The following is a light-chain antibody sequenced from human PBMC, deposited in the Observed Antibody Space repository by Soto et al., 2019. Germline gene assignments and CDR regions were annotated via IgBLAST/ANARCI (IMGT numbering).Light chain of an antibody. J-gene: IGLJ2*01. CDR1: SSDVGSYNL. CDR3: CSYAGSSTHVV. Sequence: QSVLTQPASVSGSPGQSITISCTGTSSDVGSYNLVSWYQQHTGKAPKLMIYEGSKRPSGVSNRFSGSKSGNTASLTISGLQAEEEADYYCCSYAGSSTHVVFGGGTQLTVL. CDR2: EGS. V-gene: IGLV2-23*01.